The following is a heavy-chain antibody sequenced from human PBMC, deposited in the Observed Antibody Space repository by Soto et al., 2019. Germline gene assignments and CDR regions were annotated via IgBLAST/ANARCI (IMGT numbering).Heavy chain of an antibody. D-gene: IGHD3-3*02. V-gene: IGHV2-5*02. CDR2: IYWDDNK. Sequence: QITLKESGPTLVQPTQTLTLTCAFSGFSLSTTGVGVGWIRQPPGKALEWLVVIYWDDNKRYSPFLKTRLTITKDTSKNQVVLTMANMDPVDTATYYCAHRSSISLFDYWGQGALVTVSS. J-gene: IGHJ4*02. CDR3: AHRSSISLFDY. CDR1: GFSLSTTGVG.